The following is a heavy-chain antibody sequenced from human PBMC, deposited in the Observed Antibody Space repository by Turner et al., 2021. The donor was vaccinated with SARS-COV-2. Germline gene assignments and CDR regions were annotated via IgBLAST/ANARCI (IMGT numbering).Heavy chain of an antibody. Sequence: QVQLVQSGAEVKKPGASVKVSCKASGSTFTGYYMHWVRQAPGQGLEWMGWINPNSGGTNYAQKFQGRVTMTRDTSISTAYMYLSRLRSDDTAVYYCAREGAPVSSSSRVWFDPWGQGTLVTVSS. J-gene: IGHJ5*02. CDR2: INPNSGGT. V-gene: IGHV1-2*02. CDR1: GSTFTGYY. D-gene: IGHD6-6*01. CDR3: AREGAPVSSSSRVWFDP.